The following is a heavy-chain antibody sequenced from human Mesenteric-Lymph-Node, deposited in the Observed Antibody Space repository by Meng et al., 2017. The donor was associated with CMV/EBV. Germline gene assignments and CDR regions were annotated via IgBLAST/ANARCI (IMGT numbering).Heavy chain of an antibody. D-gene: IGHD3-3*01. Sequence: GGSLRLSCAASGFTFTSYGMQWVRQAPGKGLEWVAFIHYDGNNKYYATSVRGRFTISRDNSKNTLFLQMNGLTSEDTATYYCARDYSILTIFGMVAGHWGRGTLVTVSS. V-gene: IGHV3-30*02. CDR2: IHYDGNNK. CDR3: ARDYSILTIFGMVAGH. J-gene: IGHJ4*02. CDR1: GFTFTSYG.